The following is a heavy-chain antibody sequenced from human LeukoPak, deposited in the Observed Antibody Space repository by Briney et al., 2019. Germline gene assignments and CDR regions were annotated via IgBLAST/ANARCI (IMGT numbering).Heavy chain of an antibody. CDR1: GYTFNDYY. D-gene: IGHD3-22*01. J-gene: IGHJ4*02. CDR3: ARETYYYDSSGYYPHYFDY. CDR2: INPSSGGT. V-gene: IGHV1-2*02. Sequence: ASVKVSCKASGYTFNDYYFHWVRRAPGQGLEWMGWINPSSGGTNCAQKYLGRVNMTRDTSTSTAYMELTRLTSDDTAVYYCARETYYYDSSGYYPHYFDYWGQGTLVTVSS.